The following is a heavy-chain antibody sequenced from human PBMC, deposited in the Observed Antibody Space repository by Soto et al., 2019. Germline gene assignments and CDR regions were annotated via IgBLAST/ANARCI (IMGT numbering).Heavy chain of an antibody. CDR2: IYYSGST. CDR1: GGSISSYY. J-gene: IGHJ6*03. Sequence: SETLSLTCTVSGGSISSYYWSWIRQPPGKGLEWIGYIYYSGSTNYNPSLKSRVTISVDTSKNQFSLKLSSVTAADTAVYYCARDRHYDFWSGYSKPYYMDVWGKGTTVTVSS. D-gene: IGHD3-3*01. V-gene: IGHV4-59*01. CDR3: ARDRHYDFWSGYSKPYYMDV.